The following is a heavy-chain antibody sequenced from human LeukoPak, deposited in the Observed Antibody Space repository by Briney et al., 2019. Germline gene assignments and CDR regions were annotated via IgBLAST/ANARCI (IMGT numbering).Heavy chain of an antibody. V-gene: IGHV4-39*01. J-gene: IGHJ4*02. Sequence: KPSETLSLTCTVSGGSISSSSYYWGWIPQPPGKVLEWIGSIYYSRSTYYNPSLKSRVTISVDTSKKQYCLKLSSVTEAETAVYYCARQVFGVVIIADMTYYFDYWGQGTLVTVSS. CDR1: GGSISSSSYY. D-gene: IGHD3-3*01. CDR3: ARQVFGVVIIADMTYYFDY. CDR2: IYYSRST.